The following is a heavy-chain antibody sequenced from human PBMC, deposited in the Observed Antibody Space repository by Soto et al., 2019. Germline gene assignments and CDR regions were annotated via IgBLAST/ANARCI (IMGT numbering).Heavy chain of an antibody. Sequence: GGSLRLSCAASGFTFSSYAMSWVRQAPGKGLEWVSAISGSGGSTYYADSVKGRFTISRDNSKNTLYLQMNSLRAEDTAVYYCAKDSDYYDSSGYYVGGYFDYWGQGTLVTVSS. CDR3: AKDSDYYDSSGYYVGGYFDY. V-gene: IGHV3-23*01. CDR2: ISGSGGST. CDR1: GFTFSSYA. D-gene: IGHD3-22*01. J-gene: IGHJ4*02.